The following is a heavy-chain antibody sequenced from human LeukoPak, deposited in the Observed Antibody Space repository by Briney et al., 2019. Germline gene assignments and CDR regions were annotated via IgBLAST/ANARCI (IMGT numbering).Heavy chain of an antibody. J-gene: IGHJ4*02. V-gene: IGHV1-18*01. CDR3: ERDPSNTVGRNIYFDY. CDR2: ISAYDGRT. Sequence: ASVKVSCKASGFAFNKYGFSWVRQAPGQGPEWLGWISAYDGRTNYAQNLQGRLTLTTDTSATTAYMELRSLTSDDTAVYYCERDPSNTVGRNIYFDYWGQGTLVTVSS. CDR1: GFAFNKYG. D-gene: IGHD1-14*01.